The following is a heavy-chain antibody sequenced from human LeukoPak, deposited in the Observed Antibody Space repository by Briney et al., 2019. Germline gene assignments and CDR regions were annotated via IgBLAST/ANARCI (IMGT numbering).Heavy chain of an antibody. CDR2: IYYSGST. V-gene: IGHV4-59*08. Sequence: PSETLSLTCTVPGGSISSYYWSWIRQPPGKGREWIGYIYYSGSTNYNPSLKSRVTISVDTSKNQFSLKLSSVTAADTAVYYCARQSCSGGSCYPRPYWYFDLWGRGTLVTVSS. J-gene: IGHJ2*01. CDR3: ARQSCSGGSCYPRPYWYFDL. D-gene: IGHD2-15*01. CDR1: GGSISSYY.